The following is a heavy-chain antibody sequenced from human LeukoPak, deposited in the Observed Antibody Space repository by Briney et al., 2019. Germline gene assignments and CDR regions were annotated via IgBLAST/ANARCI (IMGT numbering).Heavy chain of an antibody. D-gene: IGHD3-22*01. J-gene: IGHJ4*02. CDR2: ISWNSGSI. CDR1: GFIFDDYG. CDR3: AKGYYYDSSGGIDY. V-gene: IGHV3-9*01. Sequence: RPGGSLRLSCAASGFIFDDYGMHWVRQAPGKGLEWVSGISWNSGSIGYADSVKGRFTISRDNAKNSLYLQMNSLRAEDTALYYCAKGYYYDSSGGIDYWGQGTLVTVS.